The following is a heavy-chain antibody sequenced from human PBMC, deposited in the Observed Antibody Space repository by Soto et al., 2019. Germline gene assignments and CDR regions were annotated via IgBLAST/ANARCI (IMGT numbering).Heavy chain of an antibody. D-gene: IGHD6-19*01. CDR1: GFTFSSYA. Sequence: EVQLLESGGGLVQPGGCLRLYCAASGFTFSSYAMSWVRQAPGKGLEWVSAISGSGGSTYYADSVKGRFTISRDNSKNTLYLQMNSLRAEDTAVYYCAKDQGGQWPPGWFDPWGQGTLVTVSS. J-gene: IGHJ5*02. CDR2: ISGSGGST. CDR3: AKDQGGQWPPGWFDP. V-gene: IGHV3-23*01.